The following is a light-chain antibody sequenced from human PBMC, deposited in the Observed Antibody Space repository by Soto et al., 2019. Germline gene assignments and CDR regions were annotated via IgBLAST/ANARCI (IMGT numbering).Light chain of an antibody. Sequence: EIVMTQSPATLSVSPGERATLSCRASQSVSNNLAWYQQRPGQAPRLLIYAASTRATGFPARFSGSGSGTDFTLTISSLEPADFAVYYCQQRSNWPLTFGGGTKVDIK. CDR3: QQRSNWPLT. J-gene: IGKJ4*01. V-gene: IGKV3-11*01. CDR1: QSVSNN. CDR2: AAS.